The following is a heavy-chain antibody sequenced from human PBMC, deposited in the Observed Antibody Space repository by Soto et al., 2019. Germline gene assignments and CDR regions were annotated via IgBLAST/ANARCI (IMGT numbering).Heavy chain of an antibody. Sequence: SETLSLTCAVSGGSISSGDYSWSWIRQPPGKGLEWIGYIYLIGSTYYSPSLKSRVTISIDRSKNQFSLEVTSVTAADTAVYYCARSYYDTTGFAVDPWGQGTLVTVSS. V-gene: IGHV4-30-2*01. CDR3: ARSYYDTTGFAVDP. CDR1: GGSISSGDYS. CDR2: IYLIGST. J-gene: IGHJ5*02. D-gene: IGHD3-22*01.